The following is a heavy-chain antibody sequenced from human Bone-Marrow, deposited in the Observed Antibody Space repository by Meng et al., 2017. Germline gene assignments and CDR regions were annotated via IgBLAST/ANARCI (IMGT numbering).Heavy chain of an antibody. CDR2: INTNTGNP. D-gene: IGHD6-13*01. J-gene: IGHJ5*02. CDR1: GYTFTSYA. CDR3: ARELSIAAAPFDP. V-gene: IGHV7-4-1*02. Sequence: VEPVQSGSYWKKPGASGKVSCKASGYTFTSYAMYWVRQAPGQGLEWMGWINTNTGNPTYAQGFTGRFVFSLDTSVSTAYLQISSLKAEDTAVYYCARELSIAAAPFDPWGQGTLVTVSS.